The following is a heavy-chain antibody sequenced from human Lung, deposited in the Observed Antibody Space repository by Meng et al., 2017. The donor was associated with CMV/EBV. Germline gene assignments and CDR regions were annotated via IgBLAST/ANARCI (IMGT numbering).Heavy chain of an antibody. CDR2: ISGNGYST. CDR3: AKDRHTSPAPYYFDS. CDR1: GFTFGSYA. V-gene: IGHV3-23*01. J-gene: IGHJ4*02. Sequence: GGSLRLSCAASGFTFGSYAMTWVRQAPGKGLQWVSSISGNGYSTYYADSMKGRFTISRDNSNNTLFLQMNSLRADDTAVYYCAKDRHTSPAPYYFDSWGQGALVTVSS.